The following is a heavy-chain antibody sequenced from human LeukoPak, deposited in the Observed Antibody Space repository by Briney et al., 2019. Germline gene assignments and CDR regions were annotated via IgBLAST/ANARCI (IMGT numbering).Heavy chain of an antibody. Sequence: SGPALVKPPQTLTLTCTFSGFSLSTSGMRVSWIRQPPGKALEWLARIDWDDDKFYSTSLKTRLTISKDTPKNQVVLTMTNMDPVDTATYYCARAYGSGSLHFDYWGQGTLVTVSS. CDR3: ARAYGSGSLHFDY. CDR1: GFSLSTSGMR. D-gene: IGHD3-10*01. J-gene: IGHJ4*02. CDR2: IDWDDDK. V-gene: IGHV2-70*04.